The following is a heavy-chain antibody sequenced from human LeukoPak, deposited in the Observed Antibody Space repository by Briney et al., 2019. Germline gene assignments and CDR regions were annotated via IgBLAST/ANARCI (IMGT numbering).Heavy chain of an antibody. Sequence: SQTLSLTCAISGDSVSSNSAAWNWIRQSPSRGLEWLARTYYRSKWSNDSAISVKSRITINADTSKNQFSLQLNSVTPEDTAVYYCARGGYTSSWSFDYWGQGTLVTVSS. CDR2: TYYRSKWSN. J-gene: IGHJ4*02. CDR1: GDSVSSNSAA. V-gene: IGHV6-1*01. CDR3: ARGGYTSSWSFDY. D-gene: IGHD6-13*01.